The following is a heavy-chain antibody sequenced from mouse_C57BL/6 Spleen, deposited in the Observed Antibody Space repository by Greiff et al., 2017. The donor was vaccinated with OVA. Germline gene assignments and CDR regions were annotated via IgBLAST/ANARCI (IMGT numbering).Heavy chain of an antibody. CDR1: GFTFSSYG. D-gene: IGHD1-1*01. Sequence: EVKLMESGGDLVKPGGSLKLSCAASGFTFSSYGMSWVRQTPDKRLEWVATISSGGSYTYYPDSVKGRFTISRDNAKNTRYLQMSSLKSEDTAMYYCARGGDYYGSSSYFDVWGTGTTVTVSS. J-gene: IGHJ1*03. CDR3: ARGGDYYGSSSYFDV. CDR2: ISSGGSYT. V-gene: IGHV5-6*02.